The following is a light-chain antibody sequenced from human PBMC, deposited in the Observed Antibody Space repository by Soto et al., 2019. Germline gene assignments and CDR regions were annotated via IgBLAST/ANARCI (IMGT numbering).Light chain of an antibody. Sequence: DIQVIQSPSSLSASVGDRVTITCRASQSISSYLNWYQQKPGKAPKLLIYAASSLQSGVPSRFSGSGSGTDFTLTISSLQPEDFATYYCQHSYSTPYTFGQGTKLEIK. J-gene: IGKJ2*01. CDR3: QHSYSTPYT. CDR2: AAS. V-gene: IGKV1-39*01. CDR1: QSISSY.